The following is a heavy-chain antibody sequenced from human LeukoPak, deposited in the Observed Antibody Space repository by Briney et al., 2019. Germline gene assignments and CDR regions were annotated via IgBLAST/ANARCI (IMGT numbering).Heavy chain of an antibody. J-gene: IGHJ3*02. CDR3: ARGHVAGRAAFDI. V-gene: IGHV1-8*01. CDR1: GYTFTSSD. D-gene: IGHD6-13*01. Sequence: ASVKLSCKASGYTFTSSDINWERQATGQGLEWMGWMNPNSGNTGYAQKFQGRVTMTRNTSISTAYMELSSLRSEDTAVYYCARGHVAGRAAFDIWGQGTMVTVSS. CDR2: MNPNSGNT.